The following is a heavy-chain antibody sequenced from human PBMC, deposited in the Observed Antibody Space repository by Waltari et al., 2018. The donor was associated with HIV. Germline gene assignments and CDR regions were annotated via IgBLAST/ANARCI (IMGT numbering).Heavy chain of an antibody. Sequence: EVRLEESGGTLVQPGGSVRLSCAASGLNLKNYGMSWGRQAAGKGLAWVANSRQDGIEKYYADSLRGRFSISRDNANNTLFLQMNNVRVEDSAAYYCATSRGGLADYWGRGALVTVST. CDR3: ATSRGGLADY. CDR2: SRQDGIEK. J-gene: IGHJ4*02. V-gene: IGHV3-7*01. CDR1: GLNLKNYG. D-gene: IGHD6-19*01.